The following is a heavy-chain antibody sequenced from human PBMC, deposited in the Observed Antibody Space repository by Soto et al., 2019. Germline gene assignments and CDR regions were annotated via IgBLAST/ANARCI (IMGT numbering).Heavy chain of an antibody. J-gene: IGHJ6*02. CDR2: ISSSGNTI. Sequence: QPGGSLRLSCAASGFTFSTYSMNWVRQAPGKGLEWVSYISSSGNTIYYADSMKGRFTISRDNAKNSLYLQMNSLRDEDTAVYYCAREVFCSSSSCQVRYGMDVWGQGTTVTVSS. CDR3: AREVFCSSSSCQVRYGMDV. V-gene: IGHV3-48*02. D-gene: IGHD2-2*01. CDR1: GFTFSTYS.